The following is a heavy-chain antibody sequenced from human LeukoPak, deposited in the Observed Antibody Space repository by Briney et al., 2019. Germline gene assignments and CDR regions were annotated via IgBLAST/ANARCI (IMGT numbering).Heavy chain of an antibody. Sequence: GGSLRLSCAASGFTFSSYAMSWVRQAPGKGLEWVSAISGSGGSTYYADSVKGRFTISRDNSKNTLYLQMNSLRAEDTAVYYCAKSFRVGVRGVIINGYYFDYWGHGTLVPVSS. J-gene: IGHJ4*01. CDR1: GFTFSSYA. V-gene: IGHV3-23*01. D-gene: IGHD3-10*02. CDR3: AKSFRVGVRGVIINGYYFDY. CDR2: ISGSGGST.